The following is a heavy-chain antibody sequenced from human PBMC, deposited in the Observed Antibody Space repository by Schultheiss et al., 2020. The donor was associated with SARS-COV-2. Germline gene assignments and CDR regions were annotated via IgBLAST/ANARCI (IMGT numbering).Heavy chain of an antibody. J-gene: IGHJ5*02. Sequence: SQTLSLTCTVSGGSISSSSYYWGWIRQPPGKGLEWIGSIYYSGSTYYNPSLKSRVTISVDTSKNQFSLKLSSVTAADTAVYYCARVEMIAWFDPWGQGTLVTVSS. CDR3: ARVEMIAWFDP. D-gene: IGHD2-21*01. CDR2: IYYSGST. V-gene: IGHV4-39*07. CDR1: GGSISSSSYY.